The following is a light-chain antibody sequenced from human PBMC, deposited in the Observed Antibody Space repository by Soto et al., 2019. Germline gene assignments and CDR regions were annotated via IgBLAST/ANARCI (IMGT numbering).Light chain of an antibody. J-gene: IGLJ3*02. Sequence: QSALTQPASVSGSPGQSITISCTGTSSDVGGYNSVSWYQQFPGKAPKLMIYEVTNRPSGVSNRFSGSKSGNTASLTISGLQAEDEADYYCSSFTSSNTWVFGGGTKLTVL. CDR3: SSFTSSNTWV. V-gene: IGLV2-14*01. CDR2: EVT. CDR1: SSDVGGYNS.